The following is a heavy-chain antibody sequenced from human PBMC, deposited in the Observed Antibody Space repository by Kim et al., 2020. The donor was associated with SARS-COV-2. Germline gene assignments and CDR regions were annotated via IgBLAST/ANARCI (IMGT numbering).Heavy chain of an antibody. CDR2: INPSGGST. J-gene: IGHJ5*01. V-gene: IGHV1-46*01. CDR1: GYTFSSYY. CDR3: ARNYDGGWFDS. Sequence: ASVKVSCKASGYTFSSYYIHWVRQAPGQGFECMGIINPSGGSTSYTQKFQGRVTMTRDTSTSTVYMELSSLRSEDTAIYYCARNYDGGWFDSWGQGTLVTVSP. D-gene: IGHD3-16*01.